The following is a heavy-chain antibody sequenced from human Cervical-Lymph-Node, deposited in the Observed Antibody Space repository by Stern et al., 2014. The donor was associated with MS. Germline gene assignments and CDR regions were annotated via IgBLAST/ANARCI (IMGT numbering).Heavy chain of an antibody. V-gene: IGHV5-51*01. J-gene: IGHJ4*02. Sequence: EVQLVESGAEVKKPGESLKISCKDSGYSFTRYWIGWVRQMPGKGLEWMGVIYPGYSDTRNSSSFQGQVAISADKTINTAYLQWSSLRASDSAIYYCARGGVSFDTGLVAFDYWGQGTLVTVSS. CDR2: IYPGYSDT. CDR1: GYSFTRYW. D-gene: IGHD5-18*01. CDR3: ARGGVSFDTGLVAFDY.